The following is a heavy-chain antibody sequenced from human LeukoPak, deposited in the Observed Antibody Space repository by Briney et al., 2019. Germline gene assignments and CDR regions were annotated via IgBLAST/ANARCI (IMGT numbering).Heavy chain of an antibody. Sequence: GESLKISCKGSGYSFTSYWIGWVRQMPGKGLEWMGIIYPGDSDTRYSPSFQGQVTISADKSISTAYLQWSSLKASDTAMYYRARLNRLTSSGYLDTWFDPWGQGTLVTVSS. V-gene: IGHV5-51*01. CDR3: ARLNRLTSSGYLDTWFDP. D-gene: IGHD3-22*01. CDR1: GYSFTSYW. CDR2: IYPGDSDT. J-gene: IGHJ5*02.